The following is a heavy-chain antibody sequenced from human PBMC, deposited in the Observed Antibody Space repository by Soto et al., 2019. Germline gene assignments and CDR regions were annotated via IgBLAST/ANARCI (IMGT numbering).Heavy chain of an antibody. CDR2: ISYDGSNK. D-gene: IGHD2-2*02. CDR1: GFTFSSYG. J-gene: IGHJ4*02. CDR3: AKDPLDLGYPLLYPEMNPHYFDS. Sequence: QVQLVESGGGVVQPGRSLRLSCAASGFTFSSYGMHWVRQAPGKGLEWVAGISYDGSNKYYADSVKGRFTISRDNSKNTLYLQMNSLRAEDTAVYYCAKDPLDLGYPLLYPEMNPHYFDSWGQGTLVTVSS. V-gene: IGHV3-30*18.